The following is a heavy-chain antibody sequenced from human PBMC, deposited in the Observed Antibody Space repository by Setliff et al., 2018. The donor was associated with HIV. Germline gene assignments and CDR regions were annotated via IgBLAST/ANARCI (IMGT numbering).Heavy chain of an antibody. CDR3: ARVIAVAAHAFDI. Sequence: TLSLTCTVSGGSISGYYWSWIRQPPGKGLEWIGYIYTSGSTNYNPSLKSRVTISVDTSKNQFSLKLSSVTAADTAVYYCARVIAVAAHAFDIWGQGTMVTVSS. V-gene: IGHV4-4*08. CDR2: IYTSGST. CDR1: GGSISGYY. J-gene: IGHJ3*02. D-gene: IGHD6-19*01.